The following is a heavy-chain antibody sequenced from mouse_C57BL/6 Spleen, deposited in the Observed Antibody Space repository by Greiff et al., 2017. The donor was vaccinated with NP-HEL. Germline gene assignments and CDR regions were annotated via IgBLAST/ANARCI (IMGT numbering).Heavy chain of an antibody. CDR3: ARTLIYYGNYDAMDY. D-gene: IGHD2-1*01. V-gene: IGHV2-2*01. CDR2: IWSGGST. CDR1: GFSLTSYG. J-gene: IGHJ4*01. Sequence: VKLQESGPGLVQPSQSLSITCTVSGFSLTSYGVHWVRQSPGKGLEWLGVIWSGGSTDYNAAFISRLSISKDNSKSQVFFKMNSLQADDTAIYYCARTLIYYGNYDAMDYWGQGTSVTVSS.